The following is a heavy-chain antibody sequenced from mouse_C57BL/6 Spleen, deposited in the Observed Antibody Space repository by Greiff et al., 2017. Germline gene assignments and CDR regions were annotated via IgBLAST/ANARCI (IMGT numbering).Heavy chain of an antibody. D-gene: IGHD4-1*01. CDR3: ERSDWDVGFAY. Sequence: QVQLKQSGAELVRPGASVKLSCKASGYTFTDYYINWVKQRPGQGLEWIARIYPGSGNTYYNEKFKGKATLTAEKSSSTAYMQLSSLTSEDSAVYFCERSDWDVGFAYWGQGTLVTVSA. CDR2: IYPGSGNT. CDR1: GYTFTDYY. V-gene: IGHV1-76*01. J-gene: IGHJ3*01.